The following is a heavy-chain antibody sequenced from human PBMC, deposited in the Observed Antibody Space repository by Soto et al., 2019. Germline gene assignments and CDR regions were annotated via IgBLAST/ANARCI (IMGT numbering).Heavy chain of an antibody. Sequence: PSETLSLTCAVYGGSFSGYYWSWIRQPPGKGLEWIGEINHSGSTNYNPSLKSRVTISVDTSKNQFSLKLSSVTAADTAVYCCARGVVVGATGAFDIWGQGTMVTVSS. V-gene: IGHV4-34*01. CDR2: INHSGST. CDR3: ARGVVVGATGAFDI. J-gene: IGHJ3*02. D-gene: IGHD1-26*01. CDR1: GGSFSGYY.